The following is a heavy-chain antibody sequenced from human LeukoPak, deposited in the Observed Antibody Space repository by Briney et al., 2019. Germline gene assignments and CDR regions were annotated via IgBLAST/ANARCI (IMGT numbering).Heavy chain of an antibody. J-gene: IGHJ4*02. V-gene: IGHV1-46*01. CDR2: INPSGGST. CDR1: GYTFTSYY. CDR3: ARDYGILAGYYAC. Sequence: ASVKVSCKASGYTFTSYYMHWVRQAPGQGLEWMGIINPSGGSTSYAQKFQGRVTMTRDTSTSTVYMELSSMRSEDPAVYSCARDYGILAGYYACWVQETMVTVS. D-gene: IGHD3-9*01.